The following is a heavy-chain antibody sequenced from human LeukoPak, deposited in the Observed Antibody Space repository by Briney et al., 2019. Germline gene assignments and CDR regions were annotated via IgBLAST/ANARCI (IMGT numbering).Heavy chain of an antibody. Sequence: SEPLSLTCTVSGGSISSYYWSWIRQPPGKGLEWMGYIYYSGSTDSNPALKSRVTISVDTSKNQISLKLSSVTAADTAVYYCARTYCRGGSCHFDYWGQGTLVTVSS. J-gene: IGHJ4*02. CDR3: ARTYCRGGSCHFDY. CDR1: GGSISSYY. CDR2: IYYSGST. D-gene: IGHD2-15*01. V-gene: IGHV4-59*08.